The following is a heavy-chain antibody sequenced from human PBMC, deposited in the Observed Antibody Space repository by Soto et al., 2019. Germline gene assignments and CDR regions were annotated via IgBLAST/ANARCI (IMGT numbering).Heavy chain of an antibody. CDR3: ARAIGMVALDY. Sequence: QVQFVQSGAEEREPGASVKVTCKTSGYTFTSHHIHWVRQAPGQWLEWMGLINAGDGYTQYSRTFQDRVTFSRDTSAGTAYMEFSGLTYEDTAGYYCARAIGMVALDYWGQGTLVTVSS. CDR1: GYTFTSHH. J-gene: IGHJ4*02. D-gene: IGHD3-10*01. V-gene: IGHV1-3*05. CDR2: INAGDGYT.